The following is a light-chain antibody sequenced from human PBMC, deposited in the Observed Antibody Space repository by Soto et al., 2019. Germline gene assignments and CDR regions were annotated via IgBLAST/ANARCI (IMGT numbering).Light chain of an antibody. J-gene: IGLJ2*01. CDR3: TAWDGSLNNVL. CDR1: GSSIGTNT. V-gene: IGLV1-44*01. CDR2: GNN. Sequence: QSVLTQPPSASGTPGQRVTISCSGSGSSIGTNTVNWYRQLPGTAPKLFIYGNNQRPSGVPDRFSGSKSGTSASLAISGLRSEDEAEYYCTAWDGSLNNVLFGGGTKLTVL.